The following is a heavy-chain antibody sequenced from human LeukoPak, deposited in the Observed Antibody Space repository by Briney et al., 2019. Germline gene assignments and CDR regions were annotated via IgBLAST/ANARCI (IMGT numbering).Heavy chain of an antibody. CDR1: GFTFSSYA. Sequence: PGRSLRLSCAASGFTFSSYAMHWVRQAPGKGLEWVAVISYDGSNKYYADSVKGRFTISRDNSKNTLYLQMSSLRAEDTAIYYCAKGSTVSGSYYGMDIWGQGTTVTVSS. J-gene: IGHJ6*02. CDR3: AKGSTVSGSYYGMDI. V-gene: IGHV3-30-3*01. CDR2: ISYDGSNK. D-gene: IGHD3-22*01.